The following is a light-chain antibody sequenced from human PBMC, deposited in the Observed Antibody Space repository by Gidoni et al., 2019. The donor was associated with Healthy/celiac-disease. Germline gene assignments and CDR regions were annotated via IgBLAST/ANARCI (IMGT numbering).Light chain of an antibody. V-gene: IGLV1-40*01. CDR1: SSNIGAGYD. J-gene: IGLJ3*02. CDR3: QSYDSSLSGWV. Sequence: QSVLTQPPSVSAAPGQRVTISCTGSSSNIGAGYDVHWYQQLPGTAPKPLIYGNSNRPSGVPDRFSGSKSDTSASLAITGLQAEDEADYYCQSYDSSLSGWVFGGGTKLTVL. CDR2: GNS.